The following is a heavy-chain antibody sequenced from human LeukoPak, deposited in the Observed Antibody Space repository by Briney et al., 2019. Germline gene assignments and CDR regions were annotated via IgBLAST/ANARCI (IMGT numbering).Heavy chain of an antibody. CDR3: ARRAYDFWSGYYTGGGRRLYYFDY. CDR1: GYSFTSYW. D-gene: IGHD3-3*01. V-gene: IGHV5-51*01. CDR2: IYPGDSDT. Sequence: GESLKISCKGSGYSFTSYWIGWVRQMPGKGLAWMGIIYPGDSDTRYSPSFQGQVTISADKSISTAYLQWSSLKASDTAMYYCARRAYDFWSGYYTGGGRRLYYFDYWGQGTLVTVSS. J-gene: IGHJ4*02.